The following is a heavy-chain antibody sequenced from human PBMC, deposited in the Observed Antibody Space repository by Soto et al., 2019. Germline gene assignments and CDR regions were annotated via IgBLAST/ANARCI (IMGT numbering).Heavy chain of an antibody. CDR2: IYYSGST. V-gene: IGHV4-39*01. J-gene: IGHJ5*02. D-gene: IGHD6-13*01. CDR1: GGSISSSSYY. CDR3: ARHQSHSSSYVDP. Sequence: PEETLSLTCTVSGGSISSSSYYWGWIRQPPGRGLEWIGSIYYSGSTYYNPSLKSRVTISVDTSKNQFSLKLSSVTAADTAVYYCARHQSHSSSYVDPWGQGTLVTVS.